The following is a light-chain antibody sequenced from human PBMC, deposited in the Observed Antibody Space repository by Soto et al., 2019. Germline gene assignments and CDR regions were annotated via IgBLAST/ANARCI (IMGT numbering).Light chain of an antibody. CDR2: GAS. CDR1: QSVGSN. Sequence: EIVMTQSPATLSVSPEERATLSCRASQSVGSNLAWYQQKPGQAPRLLIYGASTRATGIPARFSGSGSGTEFTLTISSLQSEDFAIYFCQQYNNWLPDRTFGQGTKVEIK. CDR3: QQYNNWLPDRT. V-gene: IGKV3-15*01. J-gene: IGKJ1*01.